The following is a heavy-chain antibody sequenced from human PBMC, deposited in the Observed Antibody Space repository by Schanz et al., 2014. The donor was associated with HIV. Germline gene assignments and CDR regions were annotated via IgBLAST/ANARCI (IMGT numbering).Heavy chain of an antibody. D-gene: IGHD3-10*01. CDR3: ARGFQGFDY. Sequence: EVQLVESGGGLVKPGRSLRLSCTTSGFTFSDYPVSWLRQAPGKGLEWVSAISGGGAGTYYADSVKGRLTISRDNSKNTLYLQMNSLRAEDTSVYYCARGFQGFDYWGQGTLVTVSS. CDR2: ISGGGAGT. J-gene: IGHJ4*02. V-gene: IGHV3-23*04. CDR1: GFTFSDYP.